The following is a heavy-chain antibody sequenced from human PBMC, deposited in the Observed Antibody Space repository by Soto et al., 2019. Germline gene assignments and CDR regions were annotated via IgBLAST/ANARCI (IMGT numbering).Heavy chain of an antibody. D-gene: IGHD2-2*01. CDR2: IIPILGIA. CDR3: ARDPVVPAAMEYFQH. Sequence: GASVKVSCKASGGTFSSYTISWVRQAPGQGLELMGRIIPILGIANYAQKFQGRVTITADKSTSTAYMELSSLRSEDTAVYYCARDPVVPAAMEYFQHWGQGTLVTVSS. V-gene: IGHV1-69*04. J-gene: IGHJ1*01. CDR1: GGTFSSYT.